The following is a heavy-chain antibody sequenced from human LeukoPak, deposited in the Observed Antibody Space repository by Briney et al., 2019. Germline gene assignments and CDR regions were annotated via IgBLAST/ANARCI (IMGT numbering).Heavy chain of an antibody. CDR2: IKSKADGGTT. J-gene: IGHJ4*02. CDR1: GFGFSHAW. Sequence: GGSLRLSCAASGFGFSHAWMSWVRQAPGKRLEWVGRIKSKADGGTTDYAAPVKGRFSISRDDSKNTIYLQMNSLKTEDTAVYYCTTDRREIEKGAQFDYWGQETLVTVSS. D-gene: IGHD3-16*01. V-gene: IGHV3-15*01. CDR3: TTDRREIEKGAQFDY.